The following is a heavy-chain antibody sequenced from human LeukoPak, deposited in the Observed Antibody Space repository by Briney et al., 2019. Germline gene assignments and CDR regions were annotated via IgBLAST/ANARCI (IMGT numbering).Heavy chain of an antibody. CDR1: GGTFSSYA. CDR3: ARDYGQLVGGY. CDR2: IIPIFGTA. J-gene: IGHJ4*02. Sequence: SVKVPCKASGGTFSSYAISWVRQAPGQGLEWMGGIIPIFGTANYAQKFQGRVTITADESTSTAYMELSSLRSDDTAVYYCARDYGQLVGGYWGQGTLVTVSS. V-gene: IGHV1-69*13. D-gene: IGHD6-6*01.